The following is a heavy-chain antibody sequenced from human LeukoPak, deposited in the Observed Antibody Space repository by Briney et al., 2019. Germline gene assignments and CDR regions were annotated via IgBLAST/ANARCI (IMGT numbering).Heavy chain of an antibody. CDR1: GFTFSNYG. J-gene: IGHJ4*02. V-gene: IGHV3-30*02. CDR3: AKDHYQAAMADY. D-gene: IGHD5-18*01. Sequence: PGGSLRLPCAASGFTFSNYGMHWVRQAPGKGLEWVAFIRYDGSNKYYADSVKGRFTISRDNSKNTLYLQMNSLRAEDTAVYYCAKDHYQAAMADYWGQGTLVTVSS. CDR2: IRYDGSNK.